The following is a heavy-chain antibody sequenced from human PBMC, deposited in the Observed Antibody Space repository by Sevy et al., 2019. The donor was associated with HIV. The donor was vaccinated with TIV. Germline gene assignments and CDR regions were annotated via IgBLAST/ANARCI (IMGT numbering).Heavy chain of an antibody. CDR1: GFTFSSYS. CDR3: ARAPEENYDYITGSFDY. J-gene: IGHJ4*02. Sequence: GGSLRLSCAASGFTFSSYSMNWVRQAPGMGLEWVSSISISSNHIYYAESMKGRFTVSRDNAKNSLYLQMNSLRAEETAVYYCARAPEENYDYITGSFDYWGQGTLVTVSS. CDR2: ISISSNHI. D-gene: IGHD3-16*01. V-gene: IGHV3-21*01.